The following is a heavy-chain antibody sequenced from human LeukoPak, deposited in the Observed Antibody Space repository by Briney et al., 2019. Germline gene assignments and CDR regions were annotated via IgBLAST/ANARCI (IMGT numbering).Heavy chain of an antibody. CDR3: AGERDSTSSAGF. Sequence: GRSLRLSCVASGFTFNENAMHWVRQTPGKGLEWVSGISWNSAIRTYAVSVKGRFTISRDNAKNSLYLQMNSLRPEDTALYYCAGERDSTSSAGFWGQGTLVTVSS. CDR1: GFTFNENA. CDR2: ISWNSAIR. J-gene: IGHJ4*02. V-gene: IGHV3-9*01. D-gene: IGHD6-6*01.